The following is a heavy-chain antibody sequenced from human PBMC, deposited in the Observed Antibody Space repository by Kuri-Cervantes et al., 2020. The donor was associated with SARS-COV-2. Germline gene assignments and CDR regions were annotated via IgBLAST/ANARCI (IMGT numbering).Heavy chain of an antibody. D-gene: IGHD2-2*01. J-gene: IGHJ4*02. CDR2: ISGSGGST. V-gene: IGHV3-23*01. CDR1: GFTFSSHA. CDR3: AKAGDIVVVPAAYFDY. Sequence: LSLTCAASGFTFSSHAMGWVRQAPGKGLEWVSAISGSGGSTYYADSVKGRFTISRDNSKNTLYLQMNSLRAEDTAVYYCAKAGDIVVVPAAYFDYWGQGTLVTVSS.